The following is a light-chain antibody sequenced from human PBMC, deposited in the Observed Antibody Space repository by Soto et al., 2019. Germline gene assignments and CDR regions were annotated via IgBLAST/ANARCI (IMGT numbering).Light chain of an antibody. Sequence: DIQMTQSPSTLSASVGDRVTITCRASQSISRLLAWYQQKPGRAPTLLISKASTLESGVPSRFSGSGSGTEFSLTISSLQPDDFATYYFQQYNSYPLTFGQGTRLEIK. CDR1: QSISRL. CDR3: QQYNSYPLT. V-gene: IGKV1-5*03. CDR2: KAS. J-gene: IGKJ5*01.